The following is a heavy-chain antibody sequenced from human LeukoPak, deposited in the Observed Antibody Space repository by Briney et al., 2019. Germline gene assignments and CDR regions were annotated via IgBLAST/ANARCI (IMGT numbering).Heavy chain of an antibody. J-gene: IGHJ4*02. CDR3: ARDRAVTRYFDY. CDR2: INHSGST. D-gene: IGHD4-17*01. V-gene: IGHV4-34*01. Sequence: SETLSLTCAVYGGSFSGYYWSWIRQPPGKGLEWIGEINHSGSTNYNPSLKSRVTISVDTSKNQFSLKLSSVTAADTAVYYCARDRAVTRYFDYWGQGTLVTVSS. CDR1: GGSFSGYY.